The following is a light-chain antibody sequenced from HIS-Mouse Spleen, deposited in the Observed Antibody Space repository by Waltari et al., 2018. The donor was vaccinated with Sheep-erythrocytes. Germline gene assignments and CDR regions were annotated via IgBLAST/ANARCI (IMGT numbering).Light chain of an antibody. J-gene: IGLJ2*01. Sequence: QAALTQPRSVSGSPGQSVPISCTGTSSDVGCYNSAPWYQQLPGKAPKLMIYDVSKRPSGVPDRFSGSKSGNTASLTISGLQAEDEADYYCCSYAGSYTFVVFGGGTKLTVV. CDR1: SSDVGCYNS. CDR2: DVS. V-gene: IGLV2-11*01. CDR3: CSYAGSYTFVV.